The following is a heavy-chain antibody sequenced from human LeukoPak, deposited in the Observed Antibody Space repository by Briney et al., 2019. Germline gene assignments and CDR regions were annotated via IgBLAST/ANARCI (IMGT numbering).Heavy chain of an antibody. J-gene: IGHJ4*02. CDR1: GGSFSGYY. CDR2: INHSGST. D-gene: IGHD1-26*01. V-gene: IGHV4-34*01. Sequence: SETPSLTCAVYGGSFSGYYWSWIRQPPGKGREWIGEINHSGSTNYNPSLKSRVTISVDTSKNQFSLKLSSVTAADTAVYYCASVRIVGATRYFDYWGQGTLVTVSS. CDR3: ASVRIVGATRYFDY.